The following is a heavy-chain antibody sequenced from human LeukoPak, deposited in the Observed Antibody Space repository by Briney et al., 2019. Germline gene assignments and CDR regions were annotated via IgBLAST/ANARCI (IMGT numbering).Heavy chain of an antibody. CDR3: AREGVGGNWFDP. CDR1: GYSISSGYY. J-gene: IGHJ5*02. V-gene: IGHV4-38-2*02. D-gene: IGHD3-10*01. CDR2: IYHSGST. Sequence: PSETLSLTCTISGYSISSGYYWGWIRQPPGKGLEWIGSIYHSGSTYYNPSLKSRVAISVDTSKNQFSLKLSSVTAADTAVYYCAREGVGGNWFDPWGQGTLVTVSS.